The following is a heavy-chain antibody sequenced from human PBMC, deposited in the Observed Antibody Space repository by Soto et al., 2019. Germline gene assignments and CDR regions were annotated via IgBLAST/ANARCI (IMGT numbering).Heavy chain of an antibody. CDR1: GYAFTTYG. CDR3: ARGRYGDY. J-gene: IGHJ4*02. V-gene: IGHV1-18*01. Sequence: QVHLVQSGAEVKKPGASVKVSCQASGYAFTTYGITWVRQAPGQGLEWMGWISAHNGKTNYAQKLQGRVTVTRDTATSAAYMERRSLRSDDTAVYYCARGRYGDYWGQGALVTVSS. D-gene: IGHD1-1*01. CDR2: ISAHNGKT.